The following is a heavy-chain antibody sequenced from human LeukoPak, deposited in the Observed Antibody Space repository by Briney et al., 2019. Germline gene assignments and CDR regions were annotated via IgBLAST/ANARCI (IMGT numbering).Heavy chain of an antibody. J-gene: IGHJ4*02. V-gene: IGHV3-11*01. D-gene: IGHD3-22*01. CDR3: ARVTFSSGYPYFDY. Sequence: GGSLRLSCAASGFTFSDYYMSWIRQAPGKGLEWVSYISSSGSTIYYADSVKGRFTIPRDNAKNSLYLQMNSLRAEDTAVYYCARVTFSSGYPYFDYWGQGTLVTVSS. CDR1: GFTFSDYY. CDR2: ISSSGSTI.